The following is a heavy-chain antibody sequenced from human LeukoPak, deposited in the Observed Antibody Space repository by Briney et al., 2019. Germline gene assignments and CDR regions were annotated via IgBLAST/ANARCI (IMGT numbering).Heavy chain of an antibody. CDR3: TSNPPGIARDGAEYFQH. J-gene: IGHJ1*01. V-gene: IGHV3-21*01. D-gene: IGHD6-13*01. CDR2: ISSSSSHI. CDR1: GFTFSSDS. Sequence: GGSLRLSCASGFTFSSDSMNWVRQAPGKGLEWVSSISSSSSHIYYADSVKGRFTISRDNAKNSLYLQMNSLRAEDTAVYYCTSNPPGIARDGAEYFQHWGQGTLVTVSS.